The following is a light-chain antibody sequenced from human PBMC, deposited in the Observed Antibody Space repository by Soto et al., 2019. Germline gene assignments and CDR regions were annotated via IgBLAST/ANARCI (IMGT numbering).Light chain of an antibody. CDR2: KAS. Sequence: DIEMTQSPSVVSASVGDRVTITCGASESISSWLAWYQKKPGKAPNLLIHKASHLESGVPSRLRGSGSGTEFTLTISSLKPGEFATHYCQHYNTYPWTFGHGTKLDI. V-gene: IGKV1-5*03. CDR1: ESISSW. CDR3: QHYNTYPWT. J-gene: IGKJ1*01.